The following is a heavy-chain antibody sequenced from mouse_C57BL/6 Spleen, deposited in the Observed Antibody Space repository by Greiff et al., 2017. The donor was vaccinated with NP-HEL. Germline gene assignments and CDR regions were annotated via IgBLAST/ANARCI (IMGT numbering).Heavy chain of an antibody. Sequence: VQLKQSGPGLVKPSQSLSLTCSVTGYSITSGYYWNWIRQFPGNKLEWMGYISYDGSNNYNPSLKNRISITRDTSKNQFFLKLNSVTTEDTATYYCAREGEDYGSSYGYFDYWGQGTTLTVSS. CDR2: ISYDGSN. CDR3: AREGEDYGSSYGYFDY. V-gene: IGHV3-6*01. D-gene: IGHD1-1*01. CDR1: GYSITSGYY. J-gene: IGHJ2*01.